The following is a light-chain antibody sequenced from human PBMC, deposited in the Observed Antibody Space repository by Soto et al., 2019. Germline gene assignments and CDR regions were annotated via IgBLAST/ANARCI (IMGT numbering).Light chain of an antibody. CDR1: QTIINSY. V-gene: IGKV3-20*01. J-gene: IGKJ4*01. CDR3: QQSAESPLT. Sequence: EIVLTQSPGTLSLSPGERATLSCRASQTIINSYLAWFQQKPGQAPRLLIYDASYRATGIPDRFSGSGSGTDFTLTISRLESEDFAVYYCQQSAESPLTFGGGTKVEIK. CDR2: DAS.